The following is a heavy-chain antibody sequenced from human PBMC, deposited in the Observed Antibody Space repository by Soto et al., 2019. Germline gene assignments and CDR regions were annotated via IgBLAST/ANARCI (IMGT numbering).Heavy chain of an antibody. D-gene: IGHD3-22*01. V-gene: IGHV3-23*01. J-gene: IGHJ4*02. CDR2: ISGSGGST. CDR1: GFTFSSYA. CDR3: AKDQVEDSSGTPDY. Sequence: GGSLRLSCAASGFTFSSYAMSWVRQAPGKGLEWVSAISGSGGSTYYTDSVKGRFTISRDNSKNTLYLQMNSLRAEDTAVYYCAKDQVEDSSGTPDYWGQGTLVTVSS.